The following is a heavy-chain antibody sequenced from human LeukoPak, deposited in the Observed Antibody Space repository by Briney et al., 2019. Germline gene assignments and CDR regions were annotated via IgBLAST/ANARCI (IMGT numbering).Heavy chain of an antibody. CDR2: INPNSGGT. V-gene: IGHV1-2*02. J-gene: IGHJ3*02. Sequence: ASVKVSCKASGYTFTGYYMHWVRQAPGQGLEWMGWINPNSGGTNYAQKFQGRVTMTRDTSLSTAYMELSRLRSDDTAGYYCAGALFSYDSSAYNAFDIWGQGTMVTVSS. D-gene: IGHD3-22*01. CDR1: GYTFTGYY. CDR3: AGALFSYDSSAYNAFDI.